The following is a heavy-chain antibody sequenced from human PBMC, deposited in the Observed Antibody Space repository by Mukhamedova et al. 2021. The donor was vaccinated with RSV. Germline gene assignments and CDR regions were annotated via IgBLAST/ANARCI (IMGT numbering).Heavy chain of an antibody. Sequence: IGYIYYSGSTYYNPSLKSRVTISVDTSKNQFSLKLSSVTAADTAVYYCAREGTYYDYFWGSYRSGAFDIWGQGPMVTAFS. CDR3: AREGTYYDYFWGSYRSGAFDI. D-gene: IGHD3-16*02. CDR2: IYYSGST. J-gene: IGHJ3*02. V-gene: IGHV4-31*02.